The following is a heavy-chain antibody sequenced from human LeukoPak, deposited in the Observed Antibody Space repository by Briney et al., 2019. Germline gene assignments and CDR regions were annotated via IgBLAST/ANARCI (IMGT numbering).Heavy chain of an antibody. J-gene: IGHJ4*02. D-gene: IGHD5-18*01. Sequence: GGSLRLSCAASGFTFSSYAMSWVRQGPEKGLEWVSVISGSGGSTYYADSVKGRFTISRDNSKNTLYLQINSLRAEDAAVYYCAKGDTPMVRRYYFDYWGQGTLVTVSS. CDR3: AKGDTPMVRRYYFDY. CDR2: ISGSGGST. V-gene: IGHV3-23*01. CDR1: GFTFSSYA.